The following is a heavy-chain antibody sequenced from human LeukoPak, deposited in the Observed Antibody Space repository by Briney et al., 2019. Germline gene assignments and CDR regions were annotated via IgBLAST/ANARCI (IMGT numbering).Heavy chain of an antibody. D-gene: IGHD1-26*01. CDR2: ISAYNGNT. CDR1: GYTLTSYF. CDR3: ARDRAYSGSLQMGDY. V-gene: IGHV1-18*04. Sequence: ASVKVSCKASGYTLTSYFMHWVRQAPGQGLEWMGWISAYNGNTNYAQKLQGRVTMTTDTSTSTAYMELRSLRSDDTAVYYCARDRAYSGSLQMGDYWGQGTLVTVSS. J-gene: IGHJ4*02.